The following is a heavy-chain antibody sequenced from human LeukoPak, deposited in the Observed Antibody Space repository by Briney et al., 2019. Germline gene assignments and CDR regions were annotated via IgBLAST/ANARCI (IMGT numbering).Heavy chain of an antibody. CDR2: IYYSGST. D-gene: IGHD6-13*01. CDR1: GGSTSSGGYY. Sequence: SQTLSLTCTVSGGSTSSGGYYWSWIRQHPGKGLEWIGYIYYSGSTYYNPSLKSRVTISVDTSKNQFSLKLSSVTAADTAVYYCARGRRGGSSTRLGYFDYWGQGTRVTVSS. CDR3: ARGRRGGSSTRLGYFDY. V-gene: IGHV4-31*03. J-gene: IGHJ4*02.